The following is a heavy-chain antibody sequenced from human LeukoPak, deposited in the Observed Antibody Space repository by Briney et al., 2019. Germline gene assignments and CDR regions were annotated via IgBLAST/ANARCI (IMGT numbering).Heavy chain of an antibody. V-gene: IGHV3-11*06. D-gene: IGHD4-23*01. CDR2: IGIDSGNT. J-gene: IGHJ3*02. CDR1: GFIFGDYS. Sequence: GGSLRLSCAASGFIFGDYSMNWVRQPPGKGLEWISYIGIDSGNTKYADSVKGRFTISADNAKNSLYLQMNSLRVEDTAVYYCASTVVTPDAFDIWGQGTMVTVSS. CDR3: ASTVVTPDAFDI.